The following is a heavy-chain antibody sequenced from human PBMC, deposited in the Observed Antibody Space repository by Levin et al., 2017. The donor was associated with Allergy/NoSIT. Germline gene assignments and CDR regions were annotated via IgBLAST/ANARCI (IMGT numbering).Heavy chain of an antibody. D-gene: IGHD5-24*01. J-gene: IGHJ4*02. CDR2: IYYSGST. V-gene: IGHV4-59*01. CDR3: ARAGGVEMALGAFDY. Sequence: PSETLSLTCTVSGGSISSYYWSWIRQPPGKGLEWIGYIYYSGSTNYNPSLKSRVTISVDTSKNQFSLKLSSVTAADTAVYYCARAGGVEMALGAFDYWGQGTLVTVSS. CDR1: GGSISSYY.